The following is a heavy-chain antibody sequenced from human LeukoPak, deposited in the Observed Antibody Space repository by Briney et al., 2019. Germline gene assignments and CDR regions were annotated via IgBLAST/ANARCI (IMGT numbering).Heavy chain of an antibody. V-gene: IGHV3-23*01. Sequence: GGSLRLSCAASGFTFSSYAMSWVRQAPGKGLEWVSAISGSGGSTYYADSVKGRFTISRDNSKNTLYLQMNSLRAEDTAVYYSAREYSSGYSYYGMDVWGQGTTVTVSS. CDR3: AREYSSGYSYYGMDV. CDR2: ISGSGGST. CDR1: GFTFSSYA. D-gene: IGHD3-22*01. J-gene: IGHJ6*02.